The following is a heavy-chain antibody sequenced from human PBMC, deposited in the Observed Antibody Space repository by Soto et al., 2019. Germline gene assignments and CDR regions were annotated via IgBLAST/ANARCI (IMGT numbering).Heavy chain of an antibody. CDR1: GFTFSSYS. V-gene: IGHV3-21*01. D-gene: IGHD3-3*01. CDR3: RSGMSDRYHTESEKGRFTISRDNAKNSLYMQMNSLRAEETAVYYCARDYDFWRGYHPVHYYYGIDV. J-gene: IGHJ6*02. Sequence: GGSLRPSCAAPGFTFSSYSMNWVRQAPGKGLEWVSSIISSSSYIYFANPVKGRITLFRDNAKKPLFLPMNSPRAENQAFYYIRSGMSDRYHTESEKGRFTISRDNAKNSLYMQMNSLRAEETAVYYCARDYDFWRGYHPVHYYYGIDVWGQGTPVTVSS. CDR2: IISSSSYI.